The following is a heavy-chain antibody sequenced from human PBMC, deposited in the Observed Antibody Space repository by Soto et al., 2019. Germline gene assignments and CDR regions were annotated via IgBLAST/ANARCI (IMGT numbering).Heavy chain of an antibody. CDR1: GYTFSTYA. D-gene: IGHD2-15*01. CDR2: ISAYNGNT. J-gene: IGHJ6*02. CDR3: ARECSGGSCYSSSYGMDV. V-gene: IGHV1-18*01. Sequence: ASVKVSCKASGYTFSTYALHWVRQAPGQGLEWMGWISAYNGNTNYAQKLQGRVTMTTDTSTSTAYMELRSLRSDDTAVYYCARECSGGSCYSSSYGMDVWGQGTTVTVSS.